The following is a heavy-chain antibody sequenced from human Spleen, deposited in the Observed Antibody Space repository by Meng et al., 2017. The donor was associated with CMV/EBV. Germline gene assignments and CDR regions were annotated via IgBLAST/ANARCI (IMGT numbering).Heavy chain of an antibody. CDR3: AREYYDFWSGYLSLRGPGYYGMDV. Sequence: ASVKVSCKASGYTFTSYGISWVRQAPGQGLEWMGWISAYNGNTNYAQKLQGRVTMTTDTSTSTAYMELRSLRSDDTAVYYCAREYYDFWSGYLSLRGPGYYGMDVWGQGTTVTV. CDR2: ISAYNGNT. D-gene: IGHD3-3*01. J-gene: IGHJ6*02. V-gene: IGHV1-18*01. CDR1: GYTFTSYG.